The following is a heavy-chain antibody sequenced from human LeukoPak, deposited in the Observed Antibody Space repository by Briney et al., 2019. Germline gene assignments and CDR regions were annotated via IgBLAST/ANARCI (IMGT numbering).Heavy chain of an antibody. D-gene: IGHD3-9*01. J-gene: IGHJ4*02. V-gene: IGHV5-51*01. CDR2: IYPGDSDT. CDR1: GYSFTSYW. CDR3: ARGRDILTGYYTYYFDY. Sequence: GESLKISCKGSGYSFTSYWIGWVRQMPGKGLEWMGIIYPGDSDTRYSPSFQGQVTISADKSISTAYLQWSSLKASDTAMYYCARGRDILTGYYTYYFDYWGRGTLVTVSS.